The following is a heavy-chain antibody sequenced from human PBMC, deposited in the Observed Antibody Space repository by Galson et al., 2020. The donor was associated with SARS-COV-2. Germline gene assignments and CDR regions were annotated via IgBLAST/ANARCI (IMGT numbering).Heavy chain of an antibody. CDR3: AKGPWGTASFDC. V-gene: IGHV4-61*02. CDR1: GDSISRGSYY. CDR2: IHTSGTT. D-gene: IGHD3-16*01. Sequence: SATLSLTCTVSGDSISRGSYYWSWIRQPAGEGLEWIGRIHTSGTTHYNPSHKSRVTISVDTSKNQFSLNLSSVTAAETAVYYCAKGPWGTASFDCWGQGTLVTVSS. J-gene: IGHJ4*02.